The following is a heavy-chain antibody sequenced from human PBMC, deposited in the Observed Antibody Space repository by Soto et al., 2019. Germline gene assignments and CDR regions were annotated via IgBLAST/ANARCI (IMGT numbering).Heavy chain of an antibody. J-gene: IGHJ4*02. CDR3: AKGFDYGDTKHIDH. V-gene: IGHV3-23*01. D-gene: IGHD4-17*01. CDR1: GFGFSTHA. CDR2: ITNTGLTT. Sequence: GGSLRLSXAASGFGFSTHALTWVRQAPGKGLEWLSSITNTGLTTHYADSVKGRFTISRESSRNTLHLQMNNLRVDDTAIYYCAKGFDYGDTKHIDHWGQGTLVTVSS.